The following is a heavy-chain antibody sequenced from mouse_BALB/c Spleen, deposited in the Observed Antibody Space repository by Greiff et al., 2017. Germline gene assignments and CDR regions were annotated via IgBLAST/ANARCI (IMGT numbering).Heavy chain of an antibody. Sequence: VQLQQPGAELVKPGASVKLSCKASGYTFTSYYMYWVKQRPGQGLEWIGGINPSNGGTNFTENFKSKATLTVDKSSSTAYMQLSSLTSEDSAVYYCTRHDYDGGYYAMDYWGQGTSVTVSA. CDR3: TRHDYDGGYYAMDY. CDR2: INPSNGGT. D-gene: IGHD2-4*01. CDR1: GYTFTSYY. J-gene: IGHJ4*01. V-gene: IGHV1S81*02.